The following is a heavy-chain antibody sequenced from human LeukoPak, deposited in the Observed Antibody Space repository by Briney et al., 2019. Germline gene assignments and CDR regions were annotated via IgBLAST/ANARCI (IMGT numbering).Heavy chain of an antibody. CDR2: INPNSGGT. J-gene: IGHJ5*02. CDR3: ARSTHSSSWDQRGYWFDP. V-gene: IGHV1-2*04. CDR1: GYTFTGYY. Sequence: ASVKVSCKASGYTFTGYYMHWVRQAPGQGLEWMGWINPNSGGTNYAQKFQGWVTMTSDTSISTAYMELSRLRSDDTAVYYCARSTHSSSWDQRGYWFDPWGQGTLVTVSS. D-gene: IGHD6-13*01.